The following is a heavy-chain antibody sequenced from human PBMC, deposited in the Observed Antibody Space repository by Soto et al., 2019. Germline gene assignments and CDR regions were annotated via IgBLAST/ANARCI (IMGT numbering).Heavy chain of an antibody. CDR2: INHSGST. Sequence: SETLSLTCAVYGGSFSGYYWSWIRQPPGKGLEWIGEINHSGSTNYNPSLKSRVTISVDTSKNQFSLKLSSVTAADTAVYYCARYNSSGWINYFDYWGQGTLVTVSS. J-gene: IGHJ4*02. CDR3: ARYNSSGWINYFDY. D-gene: IGHD6-19*01. V-gene: IGHV4-34*01. CDR1: GGSFSGYY.